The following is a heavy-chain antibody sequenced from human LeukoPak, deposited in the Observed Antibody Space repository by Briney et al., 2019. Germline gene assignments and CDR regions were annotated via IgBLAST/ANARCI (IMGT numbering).Heavy chain of an antibody. J-gene: IGHJ5*02. Sequence: PSETLSLTYAVYGGSFSGYYWSWIRRPPGKGPEWIGEINDSGSNKYNPSLKSRFIMSVDTSKNQFSLKFNSVTAADTAVYYCARRSGKAVAGVNWFDPWGQGTLVIVSS. CDR1: GGSFSGYY. CDR3: ARRSGKAVAGVNWFDP. CDR2: INDSGSN. D-gene: IGHD6-19*01. V-gene: IGHV4-34*01.